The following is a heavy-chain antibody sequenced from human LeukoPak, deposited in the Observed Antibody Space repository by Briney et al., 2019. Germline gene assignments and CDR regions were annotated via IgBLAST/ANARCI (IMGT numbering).Heavy chain of an antibody. CDR1: GYSINSAYY. CDR2: IYHSGST. D-gene: IGHD3-22*01. CDR3: ARHIGGYSIDY. J-gene: IGHJ4*02. V-gene: IGHV4-38-2*01. Sequence: SETLSLTCAVSGYSINSAYYWGWIRQPPGKGLEWIGSIYHSGSTYYNPSLKSRVTISVDTSKNQFSLKLSSVTAADTAVYYCARHIGGYSIDYWGQGTLVTVSS.